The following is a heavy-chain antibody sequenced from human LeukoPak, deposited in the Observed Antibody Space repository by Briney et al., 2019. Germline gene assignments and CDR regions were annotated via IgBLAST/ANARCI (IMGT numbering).Heavy chain of an antibody. J-gene: IGHJ6*03. D-gene: IGHD3-10*01. CDR2: ISAYNGNT. Sequence: ASVKVSCKASGYTFTGYYMHWVRQAPGQGLEWMGWISAYNGNTNYAQKLQGRVTITTDTSTSTAYMELRSLRSDDTAVYYCARDKGRVRGVTSSYNYYYMDVWGKGTTVTISS. CDR3: ARDKGRVRGVTSSYNYYYMDV. V-gene: IGHV1-18*04. CDR1: GYTFTGYY.